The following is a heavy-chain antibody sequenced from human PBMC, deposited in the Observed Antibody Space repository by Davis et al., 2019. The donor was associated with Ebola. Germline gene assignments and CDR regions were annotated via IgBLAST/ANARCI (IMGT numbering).Heavy chain of an antibody. CDR2: INPHNGNT. Sequence: ASVQVSCKASGYTFTSYGITWVRQAPGQGLEWMGWINPHNGNTNSAQNVQGRVTMTTDTSTSTAYMEVGSLRSDDTAVYYCARDGNIVATIPYYYSMDVWGKGTTVTVSS. CDR1: GYTFTSYG. CDR3: ARDGNIVATIPYYYSMDV. V-gene: IGHV1-18*04. J-gene: IGHJ6*04. D-gene: IGHD5-12*01.